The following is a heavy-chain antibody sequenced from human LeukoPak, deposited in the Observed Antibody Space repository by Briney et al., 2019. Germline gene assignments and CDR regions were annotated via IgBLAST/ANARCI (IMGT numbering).Heavy chain of an antibody. V-gene: IGHV4-30-4*01. Sequence: PGKGLEWIGYIYYSGSTYYNPSLKSRVTISVDTSKNQFSLKLSSVTAADTAVYYCARVGIDNWFDPWGQGTLVTVSS. D-gene: IGHD7-27*01. CDR2: IYYSGST. J-gene: IGHJ5*02. CDR3: ARVGIDNWFDP.